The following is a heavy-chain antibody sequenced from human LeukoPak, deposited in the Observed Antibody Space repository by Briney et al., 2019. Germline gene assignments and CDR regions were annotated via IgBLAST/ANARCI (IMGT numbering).Heavy chain of an antibody. CDR2: MQSTGNS. Sequence: SETLSLTCNVSGDSISTYHWNWIRKPPGRGLEWIGYMQSTGNSNYNPSLKSRVSMSVDTSKNRIVLNLSSVTAADTAVYCCARDKRHSYGRYFDHWGQGLLVTVSS. J-gene: IGHJ4*02. CDR1: GDSISTYH. D-gene: IGHD5-18*01. CDR3: ARDKRHSYGRYFDH. V-gene: IGHV4-59*01.